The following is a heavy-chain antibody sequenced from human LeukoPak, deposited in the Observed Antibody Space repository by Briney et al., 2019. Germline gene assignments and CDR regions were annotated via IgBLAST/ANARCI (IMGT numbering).Heavy chain of an antibody. CDR1: GYTFTGYY. CDR3: ARDRVGSGWPRPFYFEF. V-gene: IGHV1-2*02. Sequence: GASVKVSCKPSGYTFTGYYLHWVRQAPGQALEWMGWISPNTGATIYAQNFQGRVTMSRDTSISTAYMDLSSLRSDDTAVYYCARDRVGSGWPRPFYFEFWGRGTLVTVSS. J-gene: IGHJ4*02. CDR2: ISPNTGAT. D-gene: IGHD6-19*01.